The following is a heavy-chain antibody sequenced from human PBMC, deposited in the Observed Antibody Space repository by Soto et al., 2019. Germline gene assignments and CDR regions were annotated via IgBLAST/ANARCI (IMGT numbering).Heavy chain of an antibody. CDR2: IYYSGST. D-gene: IGHD3-3*01. J-gene: IGHJ6*02. Sequence: SETLSLTCTVSGGSISSYYWSWIRQPPGKGLEWIGCIYYSGSTNYNPSLKSRVTISVDTSKNQFSLKLSSVTAADTAVYYCARSSGFWSGYYTRDYYYYGMDVWGQGTTVTVSS. CDR3: ARSSGFWSGYYTRDYYYYGMDV. V-gene: IGHV4-59*01. CDR1: GGSISSYY.